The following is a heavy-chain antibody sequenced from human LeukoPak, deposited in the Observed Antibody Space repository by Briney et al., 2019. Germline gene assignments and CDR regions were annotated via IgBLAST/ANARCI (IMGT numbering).Heavy chain of an antibody. CDR2: INPNSGGT. J-gene: IGHJ4*02. V-gene: IGHV1-2*02. Sequence: GASVKVSCKASGYTFTGYYMHWVRQAPGQGLEWMGWINPNSGGTNYAQKFQGRVTMTRDTSISTAYMELSRLRSDDTAVYYCARRKYYDSSGYYDDYWGQGTLVTVSS. CDR1: GYTFTGYY. D-gene: IGHD3-22*01. CDR3: ARRKYYDSSGYYDDY.